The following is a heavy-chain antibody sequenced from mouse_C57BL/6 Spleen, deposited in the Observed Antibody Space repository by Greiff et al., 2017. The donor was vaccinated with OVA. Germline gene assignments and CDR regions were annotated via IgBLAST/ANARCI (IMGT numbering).Heavy chain of an antibody. V-gene: IGHV2-2*01. CDR2: IWRGGST. J-gene: IGHJ4*01. D-gene: IGHD1-1*01. CDR3: ARRGTTPLGNAMDY. CDR1: GFSLTSYG. Sequence: VQLQQSGPGLVQPSQSLSITCTVSGFSLTSYGVHWVRQSPGKGLEWLGVIWRGGSTDYNAALISRLSISKDNSKSQVFFKMNSLQADDTAIYDCARRGTTPLGNAMDYWGQGTSVTVSS.